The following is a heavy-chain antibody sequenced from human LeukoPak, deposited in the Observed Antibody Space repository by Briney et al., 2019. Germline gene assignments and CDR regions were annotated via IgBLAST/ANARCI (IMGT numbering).Heavy chain of an antibody. CDR3: AKNILYYDSSGYYDY. V-gene: IGHV1-2*06. CDR1: GYTFTGYY. Sequence: ASVKVSCKASGYTFTGYYMHWVRQAPGQGLEWMGRINPNSGGTNYAQKFQGRVTMTRDTSISTAYMELSRLRSDDTAVYYCAKNILYYDSSGYYDYWGQGTLVTVSS. D-gene: IGHD3-22*01. J-gene: IGHJ4*02. CDR2: INPNSGGT.